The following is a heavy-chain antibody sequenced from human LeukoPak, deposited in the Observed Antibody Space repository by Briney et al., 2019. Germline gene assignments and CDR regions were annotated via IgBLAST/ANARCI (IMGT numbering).Heavy chain of an antibody. Sequence: SETLSLTCTVSGGSISSYYWSWIRQPPGKGLEWIGYIYYSGSTNYNPSLKSRVTISVDTSKNQFSLKLSSVTAADTAVYYCARRGIAAAGYDYWGQGTLVSVSS. V-gene: IGHV4-59*08. CDR1: GGSISSYY. CDR3: ARRGIAAAGYDY. J-gene: IGHJ4*02. D-gene: IGHD6-13*01. CDR2: IYYSGST.